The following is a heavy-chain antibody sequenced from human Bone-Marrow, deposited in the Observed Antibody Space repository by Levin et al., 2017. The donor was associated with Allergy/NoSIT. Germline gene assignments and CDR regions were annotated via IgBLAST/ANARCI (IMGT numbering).Heavy chain of an antibody. D-gene: IGHD5-12*01. CDR1: GFTFSSYE. V-gene: IGHV3-48*03. Sequence: LSLTCAASGFTFSSYEMNWVRQAPGKGLEWVSYISSSGSTIYYADSVKGRFTISRDNAKNSLYLQMNSLRAEDTAVYYCAGATYYYYGMDVWGQGTTVTVSS. CDR3: AGATYYYYGMDV. CDR2: ISSSGSTI. J-gene: IGHJ6*02.